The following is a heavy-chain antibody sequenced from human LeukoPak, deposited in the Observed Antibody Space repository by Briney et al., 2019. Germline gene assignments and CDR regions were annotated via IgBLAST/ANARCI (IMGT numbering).Heavy chain of an antibody. V-gene: IGHV1-69*06. CDR2: IIPIFGTA. CDR3: ARDNIVVVPAAMGNYYYYGMDV. CDR1: GGTFSSYA. J-gene: IGHJ6*04. D-gene: IGHD2-2*01. Sequence: GSSVKVSCKASGGTFSSYAISWVRQAPGQGLEWMGGIIPIFGTANYAQKFQGRVTITADKSTSTAYMELSSLRSEDTAVYYCARDNIVVVPAAMGNYYYYGMDVCGKGTTVTVSS.